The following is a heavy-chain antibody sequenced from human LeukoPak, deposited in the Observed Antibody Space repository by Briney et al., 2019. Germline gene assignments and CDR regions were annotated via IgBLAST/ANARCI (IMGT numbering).Heavy chain of an antibody. CDR1: GESFSGYY. CDR2: INHSGST. J-gene: IGHJ6*04. D-gene: IGHD6-13*01. CDR3: ARDHEQLEPYYGMDV. Sequence: SETLSLTCAVYGESFSGYYWSWIRQPPGKGLEWIGEINHSGSTNYNPSLKSRVTISVDTSKNQFSLRLTSVTAADTAVYYCARDHEQLEPYYGMDVWGKGTTVTVSS. V-gene: IGHV4-34*01.